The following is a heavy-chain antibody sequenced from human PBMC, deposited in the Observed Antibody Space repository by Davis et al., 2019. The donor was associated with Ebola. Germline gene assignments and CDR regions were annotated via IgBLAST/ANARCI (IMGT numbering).Heavy chain of an antibody. J-gene: IGHJ6*02. V-gene: IGHV5-51*01. CDR1: GYRFTSYW. CDR3: ARSTIFGASRGMDV. CDR2: IYPGDSDT. Sequence: PGGSLRLSCEGSGYRFTSYWIGWVRQMPGKGLEWMGIIYPGDSDTRYSPSFQGQVTISADKSISTAYLQWSSLKASDTAMYYCARSTIFGASRGMDVWGQGTTVTVSS. D-gene: IGHD3-3*01.